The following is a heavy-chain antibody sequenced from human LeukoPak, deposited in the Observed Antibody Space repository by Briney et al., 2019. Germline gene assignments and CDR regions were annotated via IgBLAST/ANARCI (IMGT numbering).Heavy chain of an antibody. CDR1: GGSISSSSYY. V-gene: IGHV4-39*01. CDR2: IYYSGST. D-gene: IGHD6-19*01. Sequence: PSETLSLTCTVSGGSISSSSYYWGWIRQPPGKGLEWIGSIYYSGSTYYNPSLKSRVTISVDTSKNQFSLKLSSVTAADTAVYYCARAAVALAPKNNWFDPWGQGTLVTVSS. CDR3: ARAAVALAPKNNWFDP. J-gene: IGHJ5*02.